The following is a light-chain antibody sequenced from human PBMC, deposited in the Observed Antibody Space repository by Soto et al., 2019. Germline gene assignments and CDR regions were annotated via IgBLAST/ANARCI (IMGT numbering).Light chain of an antibody. J-gene: IGKJ4*01. CDR3: QQYCSTPFT. V-gene: IGKV4-1*01. CDR1: QSVLYRSNSKNC. Sequence: DIVMTQSPDSLAVSLGERATINCKSSQSVLYRSNSKNCLGWYQQKPGQPPKLLIYWASTRESGVPDRFSGSGSGTDFSLTISSLQAEDVAVYYCQQYCSTPFTFCGGTKVEIK. CDR2: WAS.